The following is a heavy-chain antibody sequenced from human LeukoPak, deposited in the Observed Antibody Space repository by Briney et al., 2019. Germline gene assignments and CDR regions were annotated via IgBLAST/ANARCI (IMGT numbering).Heavy chain of an antibody. CDR1: GDSISSGSYY. CDR3: ARDKTLAYCGGDCYPET. J-gene: IGHJ5*02. CDR2: IYTSGST. Sequence: SQTLSLTCTVSGDSISSGSYYWRWIRQPAGKGLEWIGRIYTSGSTDYNPSLKSRVTISVDTSKNQFSLKLSSVTAADTAGYYCARDKTLAYCGGDCYPETWGQGALVTVSS. D-gene: IGHD2-21*01. V-gene: IGHV4-61*02.